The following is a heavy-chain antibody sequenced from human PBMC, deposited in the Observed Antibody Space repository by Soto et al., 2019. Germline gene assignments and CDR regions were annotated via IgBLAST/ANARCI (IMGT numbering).Heavy chain of an antibody. CDR2: IYYSGST. Sequence: SETVSLTCTVSGGSISSSSYYWGWIRQPPGKGLEWIGSIYYSGSTYYNPSLKSRVTISVDTSKNQFSLKLSSVTAADTAVYYCANGYSSSWYYYYGMDVWGQGTTVTVSS. D-gene: IGHD6-13*01. J-gene: IGHJ6*02. V-gene: IGHV4-39*01. CDR3: ANGYSSSWYYYYGMDV. CDR1: GGSISSSSYY.